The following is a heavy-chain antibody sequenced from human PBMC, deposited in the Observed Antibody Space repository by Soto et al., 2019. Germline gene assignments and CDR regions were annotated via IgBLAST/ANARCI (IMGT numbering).Heavy chain of an antibody. D-gene: IGHD6-6*01. CDR2: ISGSGGST. V-gene: IGHV3-23*01. J-gene: IGHJ6*02. CDR3: AKDQLVGGYYYYGMDV. Sequence: GSLRLSCAASGFTFSSYAMSWVRQAPGKGLEWVSAISGSGGSTYYADSVKGRFTISRDNSKNTLYLQMNSLRAEDTAVYYCAKDQLVGGYYYYGMDVWGQGTLVTVSS. CDR1: GFTFSSYA.